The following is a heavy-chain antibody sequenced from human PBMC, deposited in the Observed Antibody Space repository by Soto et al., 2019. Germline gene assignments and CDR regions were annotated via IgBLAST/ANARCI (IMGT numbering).Heavy chain of an antibody. Sequence: PSETLSLTCTFSGGSISSSSYYWGWIRQPPGKGLEWIGSIYYSGSTYYNPSLKSRVTISVDTSKNQFSLKLSSVTAADTAVYYCARHRRTTVTFNWFDPWGQGTLVTVSS. CDR2: IYYSGST. CDR3: ARHRRTTVTFNWFDP. D-gene: IGHD4-17*01. V-gene: IGHV4-39*01. J-gene: IGHJ5*02. CDR1: GGSISSSSYY.